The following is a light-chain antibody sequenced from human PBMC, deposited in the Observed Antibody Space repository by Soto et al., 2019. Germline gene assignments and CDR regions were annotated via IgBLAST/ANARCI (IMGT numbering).Light chain of an antibody. CDR1: SSDVGSFNL. CDR2: EAS. J-gene: IGLJ2*01. V-gene: IGLV2-23*01. Sequence: SALTQPASVSGSPGQSITISCTGTSSDVGSFNLVSWYQQHPGKVPKLMIYEASKRPSGVSNRFSGSKSGSTASLTISGLQAEDEADYYCCSYAGSSTLVFGGGTKLTVL. CDR3: CSYAGSSTLV.